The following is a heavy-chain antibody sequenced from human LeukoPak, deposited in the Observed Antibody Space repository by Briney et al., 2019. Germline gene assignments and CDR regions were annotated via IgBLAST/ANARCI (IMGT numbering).Heavy chain of an antibody. CDR1: GGSISSYY. J-gene: IGHJ6*02. Sequence: SETLSLTCTVSGGSISSYYWSWFRQPAGKGLEWIGRIYTSGSTNYIPSLKSRVTMSVDTFKNQFSLKLSSVTAADTAVYYCARDHSGWYHQSFSYYYYGMDVWGQGTTVTVSS. D-gene: IGHD6-19*01. CDR3: ARDHSGWYHQSFSYYYYGMDV. CDR2: IYTSGST. V-gene: IGHV4-4*07.